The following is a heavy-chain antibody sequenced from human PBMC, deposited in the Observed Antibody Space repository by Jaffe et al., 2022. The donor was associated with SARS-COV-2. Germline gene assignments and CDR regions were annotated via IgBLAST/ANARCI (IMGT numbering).Heavy chain of an antibody. V-gene: IGHV1-46*04. D-gene: IGHD3-9*01. CDR2: INPSGGRT. J-gene: IGHJ5*02. CDR3: ARGHNYDILTGYSSWFDP. Sequence: QVHLVQSGAEVKKPGASVKLSCKASGYTFTNYYMHWVRQAPGQGLEWMGIINPSGGRTSYAQKLQGRVTMTRDTSTSTVYMELSSLRSEDTAVYYCARGHNYDILTGYSSWFDPWGQGTLVTVSS. CDR1: GYTFTNYY.